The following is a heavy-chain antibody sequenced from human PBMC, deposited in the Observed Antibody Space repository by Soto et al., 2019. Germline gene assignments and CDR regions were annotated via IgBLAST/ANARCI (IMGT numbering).Heavy chain of an antibody. CDR2: INSEGTTT. CDR3: GRAPGGTGIVDY. Sequence: EVQLVESGGGLVRPGGSLRLSCTASGFTFSSYWMQWVRQAPGKGLVWVSRINSEGTTTTYADSVKGRFTISRDNAKNTLFLQMNSLRAEDTAVYYCGRAPGGTGIVDYWGLGTLVTVSS. D-gene: IGHD7-27*01. J-gene: IGHJ4*02. CDR1: GFTFSSYW. V-gene: IGHV3-74*01.